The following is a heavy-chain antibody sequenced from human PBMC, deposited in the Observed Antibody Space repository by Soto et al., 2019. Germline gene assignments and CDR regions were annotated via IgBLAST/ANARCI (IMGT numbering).Heavy chain of an antibody. CDR1: GPTFSTYG. CDR3: ARDESAGSSTSN. Sequence: DVQLVESGGGLVKPGGSLRLSCVASGPTFSTYGMNWICQTPGKGLEWVSSITSSGSYIHYADSVQGRFTVSRDNAKNSMYLQMNSLRVEDTAVYFCARDESAGSSTSNWGQGTLVTVSS. J-gene: IGHJ4*02. V-gene: IGHV3-21*01. CDR2: ITSSGSYI. D-gene: IGHD2-2*01.